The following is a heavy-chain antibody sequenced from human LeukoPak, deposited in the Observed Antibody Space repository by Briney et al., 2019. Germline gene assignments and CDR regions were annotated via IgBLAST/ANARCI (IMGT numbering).Heavy chain of an antibody. Sequence: GGSLRLSCAASGFTFSSYAMSWVRQAPGKGLEWVSGISGSDGSTNYADSVKGRFTISRENSKNTLYLQMNSLRAEDTAVYYCAKDLAITMVRGPYFDYWGQGTLVTVSS. J-gene: IGHJ4*02. CDR1: GFTFSSYA. V-gene: IGHV3-23*01. CDR2: ISGSDGST. CDR3: AKDLAITMVRGPYFDY. D-gene: IGHD3-10*01.